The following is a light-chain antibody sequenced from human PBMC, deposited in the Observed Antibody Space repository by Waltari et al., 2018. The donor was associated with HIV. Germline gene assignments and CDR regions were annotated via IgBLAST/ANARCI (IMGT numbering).Light chain of an antibody. V-gene: IGKV1-39*01. CDR2: TSS. CDR1: QGISSY. Sequence: IQMTQSPSSLSASVGDSVTITCRASQGISSYLNWYRQKPGKAPELLIYTSSNLQSGVPSRFSGSGSGTDFTLTISSLQPEDFATYSCQQTYDTPFTFGPGTMVDIK. J-gene: IGKJ3*01. CDR3: QQTYDTPFT.